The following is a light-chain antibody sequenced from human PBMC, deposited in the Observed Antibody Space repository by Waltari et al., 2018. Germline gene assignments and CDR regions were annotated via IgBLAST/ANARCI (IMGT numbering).Light chain of an antibody. CDR3: LISYSGVGV. CDR2: DTS. J-gene: IGLJ3*02. V-gene: IGLV7-46*01. Sequence: QAVVTQEPSLPVSPGGTVTLTCASSAGAVTSGLYPYWFQQKPCQAPRTLIYDTSNKHSWTPARFSGTLLGGKAALTLSGAQPEDEAEYYCLISYSGVGVFGGGTKLTVL. CDR1: AGAVTSGLY.